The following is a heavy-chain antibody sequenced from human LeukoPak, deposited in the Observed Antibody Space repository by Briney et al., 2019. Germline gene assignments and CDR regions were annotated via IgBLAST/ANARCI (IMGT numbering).Heavy chain of an antibody. V-gene: IGHV4-59*01. CDR3: ARGRMAQSATGPFDI. CDR2: IYYSGST. J-gene: IGHJ3*02. D-gene: IGHD2-15*01. Sequence: AETLSLTCTVSGGSISGFYWNWIRQPPGKGLEWIGYIYYSGSTSYDPSLKSRVTISVDMSKNQFSLNLISVTAADTAVYFCARGRMAQSATGPFDIWGQGTMDTVSS. CDR1: GGSISGFY.